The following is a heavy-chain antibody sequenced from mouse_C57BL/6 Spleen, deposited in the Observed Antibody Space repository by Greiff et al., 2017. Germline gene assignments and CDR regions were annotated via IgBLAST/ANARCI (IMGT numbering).Heavy chain of an antibody. CDR2: ICPGSGST. CDR3: ARSGDYYGSSAWFAY. Sequence: QVQLQQPGAELVKPGASVKMSCKASGYTFTSYWITWVKQRPGQGLEWIGDICPGSGSTNYNEKFKSKATLTVDTSSSTAYMQLSSLTSEDAAVYYCARSGDYYGSSAWFAYWGQGTLVTVSA. CDR1: GYTFTSYW. D-gene: IGHD1-1*01. J-gene: IGHJ3*01. V-gene: IGHV1-55*01.